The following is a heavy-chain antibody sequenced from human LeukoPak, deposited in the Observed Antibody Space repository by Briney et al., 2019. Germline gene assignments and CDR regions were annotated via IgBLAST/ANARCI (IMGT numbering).Heavy chain of an antibody. CDR2: IYPGDSDT. CDR3: ARTDSYGYPFDY. V-gene: IGHV5-51*01. J-gene: IGHJ4*02. Sequence: SGGSLRLSCAASGFTFTSYWIGWVRQMPGKGLEWMGIIYPGDSDTRYSPSFQGQVTISADKSISTAYLQWSSLKASDTAMYYCARTDSYGYPFDYWGQGTLVTVSS. D-gene: IGHD5-18*01. CDR1: GFTFTSYW.